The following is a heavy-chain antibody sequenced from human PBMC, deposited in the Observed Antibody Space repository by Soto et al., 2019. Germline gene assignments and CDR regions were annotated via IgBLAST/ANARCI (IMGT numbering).Heavy chain of an antibody. CDR3: ARPRYGDYVSNDPYWYFDL. Sequence: QVQLVESGGGVVQPGRSLRLSCAASGFTFSSYAMHWVRQAPGKGLEWVAVISYDGSNKYYADSVKGRFTISRDNSKNTLYLQMNSLRAEDTAVYYCARPRYGDYVSNDPYWYFDLWGRGTLVTVSS. J-gene: IGHJ2*01. D-gene: IGHD4-17*01. V-gene: IGHV3-30-3*01. CDR2: ISYDGSNK. CDR1: GFTFSSYA.